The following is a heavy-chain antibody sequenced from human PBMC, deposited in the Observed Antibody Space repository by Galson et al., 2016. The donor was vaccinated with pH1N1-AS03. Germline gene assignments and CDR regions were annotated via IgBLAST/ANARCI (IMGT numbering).Heavy chain of an antibody. D-gene: IGHD5-12*01. J-gene: IGHJ6*02. CDR2: INAGNGNT. V-gene: IGHV1-3*01. CDR1: GYTFTSYA. CDR3: ARDRGSGYDLFDYYYGMDV. Sequence: SVKVSCKASGYTFTSYAMHWVRQAPGQRLEWMGWINAGNGNTKYSQKFQGRVTITRDTSASTAYMELSSLRSEDTAVYYFARDRGSGYDLFDYYYGMDVWGQGTTVTVS.